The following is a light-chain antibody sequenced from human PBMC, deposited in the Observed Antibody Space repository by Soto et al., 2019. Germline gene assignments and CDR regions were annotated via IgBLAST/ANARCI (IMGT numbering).Light chain of an antibody. Sequence: QSALTQPPSVSGSPGQSVTISCTGTSSDVGNYNRVSWYQQPPGTAPKLIIYEINNRPSGVPDRFSGYNSGNPASLTISGLQAEDEADYCCSSYTSISTLVVFGVGTKLTVL. J-gene: IGLJ2*01. V-gene: IGLV2-18*02. CDR3: SSYTSISTLVV. CDR1: SSDVGNYNR. CDR2: EIN.